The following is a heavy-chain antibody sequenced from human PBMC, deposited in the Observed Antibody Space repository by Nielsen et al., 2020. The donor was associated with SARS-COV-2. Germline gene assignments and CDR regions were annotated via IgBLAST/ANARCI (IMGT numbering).Heavy chain of an antibody. CDR3: ARHGSSYWFDP. Sequence: WVRQAPGQGLEWMGGFDPEDGETNYAQKFQGRVTITADESTSTAYMELSSLRSEDTAVYYCARHGSSYWFDPWGQGTLVTVSS. CDR2: FDPEDGET. V-gene: IGHV1-69*01. D-gene: IGHD6-6*01. J-gene: IGHJ5*02.